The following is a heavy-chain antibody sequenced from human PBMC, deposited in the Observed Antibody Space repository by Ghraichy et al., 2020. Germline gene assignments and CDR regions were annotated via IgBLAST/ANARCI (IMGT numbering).Heavy chain of an antibody. Sequence: GALRLSCAASGFAFSTYSMTWVRQAPGKRLEWVSYITSRSTTIYYADSVEGRFTVFRDNARNSLYLQMNSLRDEDTAVYYCARDNPNSGFEFHYSLDVWGQGTTVTVSS. CDR2: ITSRSTTI. CDR3: ARDNPNSGFEFHYSLDV. V-gene: IGHV3-48*02. CDR1: GFAFSTYS. D-gene: IGHD5-12*01. J-gene: IGHJ6*02.